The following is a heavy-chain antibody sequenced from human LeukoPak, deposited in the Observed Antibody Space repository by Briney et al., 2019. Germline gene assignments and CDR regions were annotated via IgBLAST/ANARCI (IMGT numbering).Heavy chain of an antibody. V-gene: IGHV1-2*06. CDR3: ARDSYYYDSSGYYYYFDY. D-gene: IGHD3-22*01. CDR2: INPNSGGT. Sequence: GASVKVSCKASGYTFTGYYMHWVRQAPGQGLEWMGRINPNSGGTNYAQTFQGRVTMTRDTSISTAYMELSRLRSDDTAVYYCARDSYYYDSSGYYYYFDYWGQGTLVTVSS. J-gene: IGHJ4*02. CDR1: GYTFTGYY.